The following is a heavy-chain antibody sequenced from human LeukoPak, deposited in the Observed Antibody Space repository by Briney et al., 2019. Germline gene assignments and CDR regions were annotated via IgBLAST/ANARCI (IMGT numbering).Heavy chain of an antibody. CDR3: ARDHCSSSSCYTYYGMEL. J-gene: IGHJ6*02. V-gene: IGHV3-7*01. D-gene: IGHD2-2*02. CDR2: INQDRSEK. CDR1: GFGFSSYW. Sequence: GGSLRLSCAASGFGFSSYWMNWVRQVPGKGLEWVANINQDRSEKSYVDSVKGRFTISRDNAKNSLYLQMNSLRAEDTAVYYCARDHCSSSSCYTYYGMELWGQGTTVTVSS.